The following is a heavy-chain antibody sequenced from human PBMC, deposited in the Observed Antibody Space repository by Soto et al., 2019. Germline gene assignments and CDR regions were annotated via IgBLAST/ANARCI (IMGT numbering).Heavy chain of an antibody. Sequence: QVQLVQSGAEVKKPGASVKVSCKASGYTFTSYGISWVRQAPGQGLEWMGGISAYNGNTNYAQKLQGRVTMTTDTSTSTAYMELRSLISADTAGYYCARVHPKRRLNISWFAPWGQVTPLTGSS. D-gene: IGHD5-12*01. CDR2: ISAYNGNT. CDR3: ARVHPKRRLNISWFAP. CDR1: GYTFTSYG. V-gene: IGHV1-18*01. J-gene: IGHJ5*02.